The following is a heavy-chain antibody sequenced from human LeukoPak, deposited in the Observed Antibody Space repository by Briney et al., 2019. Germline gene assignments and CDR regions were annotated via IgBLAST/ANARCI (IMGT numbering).Heavy chain of an antibody. CDR3: ACGSNNWYNWFDP. Sequence: SSETLSLTCTVSGGSISSGGYYWSWIRQHPEKGLEWIGYIHYSGNTYFHPSLKSRVSMSVDTSRNQFSLKLNSVTAADTAVYYCACGSNNWYNWFDPWGQGTLVSVSS. V-gene: IGHV4-31*03. D-gene: IGHD1-1*01. CDR2: IHYSGNT. CDR1: GGSISSGGYY. J-gene: IGHJ5*02.